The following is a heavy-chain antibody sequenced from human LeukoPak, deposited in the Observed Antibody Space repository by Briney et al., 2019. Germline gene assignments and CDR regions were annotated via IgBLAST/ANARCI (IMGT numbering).Heavy chain of an antibody. Sequence: GGSLRLSCAASGFTVSSNYMSWVRQAPGKGLEWVSVIYSGGSTYYADSVKGRFTISRDNSKNTLYLQMNSLRAEDTAVYYCARDLGSCSITSCYEGGVFDIWGQGTMVTVSS. D-gene: IGHD2-2*01. CDR2: IYSGGST. V-gene: IGHV3-53*01. CDR3: ARDLGSCSITSCYEGGVFDI. J-gene: IGHJ3*02. CDR1: GFTVSSNY.